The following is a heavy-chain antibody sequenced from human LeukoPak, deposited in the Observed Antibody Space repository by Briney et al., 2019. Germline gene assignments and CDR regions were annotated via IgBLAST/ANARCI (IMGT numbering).Heavy chain of an antibody. Sequence: GGSLRLSCAASGFTFSSYAMHWVRQAPGKGLEGVAVISYDGSNKYYADSVKGRFTISRDNSKNTLYLQMNSLRAEDTAVYYCAKIGGSGWYWDYYYYMDVWGKGTTVTISS. J-gene: IGHJ6*03. CDR3: AKIGGSGWYWDYYYYMDV. D-gene: IGHD6-19*01. CDR2: ISYDGSNK. CDR1: GFTFSSYA. V-gene: IGHV3-30*04.